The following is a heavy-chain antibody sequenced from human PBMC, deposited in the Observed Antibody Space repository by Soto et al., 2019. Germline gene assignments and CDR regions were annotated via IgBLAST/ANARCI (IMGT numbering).Heavy chain of an antibody. V-gene: IGHV4-31*03. CDR3: ARDGAATSGMDV. CDR2: IYYSGST. Sequence: SETLSLTCTVSGGSISSGGYYWSWIRQHPGKGLEWIGYIYYSGSTYYNPSLKSRVTISVDTSKNQFSLKLSSVTAADTAVYYCARDGAATSGMDVWGQGTKVTVSS. D-gene: IGHD6-25*01. CDR1: GGSISSGGYY. J-gene: IGHJ6*02.